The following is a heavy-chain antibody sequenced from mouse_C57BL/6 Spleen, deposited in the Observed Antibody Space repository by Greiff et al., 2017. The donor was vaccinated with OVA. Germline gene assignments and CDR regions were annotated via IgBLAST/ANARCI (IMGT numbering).Heavy chain of an antibody. V-gene: IGHV3-6*01. CDR3: AREGSYDYAWFAY. CDR1: GYSITSGYY. CDR2: ISYDGSN. D-gene: IGHD2-4*01. J-gene: IGHJ3*01. Sequence: EVQLVESGPGLVKPSQSLSLTCSVTGYSITSGYYWNWIRQFPGNKLEWMGYISYDGSNNYNPSLKNRISITRDTSKNQFFLKLNSVTTEDTATYYCAREGSYDYAWFAYWGQGTLVTVSA.